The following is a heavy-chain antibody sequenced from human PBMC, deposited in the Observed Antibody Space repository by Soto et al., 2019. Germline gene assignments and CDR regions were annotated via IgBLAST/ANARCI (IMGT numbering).Heavy chain of an antibody. D-gene: IGHD2-21*02. Sequence: PGGSLRLSCAASGFAVSTQAMAWVSQVPGRGLGWASGIWGSGDRTFYADSVKGQFTTSRDNSRNTLYLQMYSRTAEDTALYDCAKTGPYCGGDCSGYFYGMDVWGQGTTVTVSS. CDR1: GFAVSTQA. CDR2: IWGSGDRT. V-gene: IGHV3-23*01. J-gene: IGHJ6*02. CDR3: AKTGPYCGGDCSGYFYGMDV.